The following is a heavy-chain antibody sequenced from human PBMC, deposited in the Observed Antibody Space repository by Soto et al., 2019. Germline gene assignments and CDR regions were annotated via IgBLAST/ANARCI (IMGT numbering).Heavy chain of an antibody. J-gene: IGHJ6*02. CDR2: IYYSGST. V-gene: IGHV4-30-4*01. CDR3: AREQKEGGMDV. CDR1: GGSISSGDYY. Sequence: PSETLSLTCTVSGGSISSGDYYWSWIRQPPGKGLEWIGYIYYSGSTYYNPSLKSRVTISVDTSKNQFSLKLSSVTAADTAVYYCAREQKEGGMDVWGQGTTVTVSS.